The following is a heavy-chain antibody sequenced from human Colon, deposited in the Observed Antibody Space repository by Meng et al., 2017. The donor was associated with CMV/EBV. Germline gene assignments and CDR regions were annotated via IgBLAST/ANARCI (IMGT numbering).Heavy chain of an antibody. V-gene: IGHV3-43*01. CDR3: AQLEGGSGGGDF. CDR2: SSLDSAST. CDR1: GFTFGDHS. D-gene: IGHD6-19*01. J-gene: IGHJ4*02. Sequence: GESLKISCAASGFTFGDHSMHWVRQAPGKGLEWLGLSSLDSASTFYADSVKGRFTISRDNTKDLLYLHMNTLKTEATGFYFCAQLEGGSGGGDFWGQGTLVTVSS.